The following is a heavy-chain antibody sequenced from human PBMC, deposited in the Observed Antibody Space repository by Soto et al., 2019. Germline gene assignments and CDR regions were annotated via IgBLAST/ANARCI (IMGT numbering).Heavy chain of an antibody. V-gene: IGHV1-8*01. CDR2: MNPNSGNT. Sequence: GASVKVSCKASGYTFTSYNINWVRQASRQGLEWMGWMNPNSGNTGIAQQFQGRLTLTRNTSIRTAYMELSSLRSDDTAVYYCAMVVGATSLFDSWGQGTQVTVSS. D-gene: IGHD1-26*01. CDR3: AMVVGATSLFDS. CDR1: GYTFTSYN. J-gene: IGHJ4*02.